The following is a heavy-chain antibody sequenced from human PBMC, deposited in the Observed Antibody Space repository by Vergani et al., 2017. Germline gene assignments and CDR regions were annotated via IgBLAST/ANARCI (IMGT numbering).Heavy chain of an antibody. J-gene: IGHJ4*02. D-gene: IGHD2-2*02. Sequence: QVQLVQSGAEVKKPGASVKVSCKASGYTFTSYAMHWVRQAPGQRLEWMGWINTGNGITKYSQKFQGRVTITRDTSASTAYMELSSLRSEDTAVYYCARDLYTHSDRYQPLLYHLDYWGQGTLVTVSS. CDR2: INTGNGIT. V-gene: IGHV1-3*04. CDR3: ARDLYTHSDRYQPLLYHLDY. CDR1: GYTFTSYA.